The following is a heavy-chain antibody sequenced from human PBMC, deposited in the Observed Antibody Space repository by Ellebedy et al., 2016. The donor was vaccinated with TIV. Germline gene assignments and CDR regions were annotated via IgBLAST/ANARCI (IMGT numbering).Heavy chain of an antibody. D-gene: IGHD5-18*01. V-gene: IGHV4-59*12. CDR3: ARESVGYGPSYYFDY. Sequence: SETLSLTCTVSGGFISSNYWSWIRQPPGKELEWIGYINYSGGTDYNPSLKSRVTVSVDTSKNQFSLKLSSVTAADTAVYYCARESVGYGPSYYFDYWGQGTLVTVSS. J-gene: IGHJ4*02. CDR1: GGFISSNY. CDR2: INYSGGT.